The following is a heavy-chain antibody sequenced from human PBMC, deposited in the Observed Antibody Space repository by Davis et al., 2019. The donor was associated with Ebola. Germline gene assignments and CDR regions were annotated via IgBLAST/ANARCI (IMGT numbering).Heavy chain of an antibody. CDR2: ITGSGDGK. Sequence: GESLKISCAASGFTFTSHAMNWVRQAPGKGLQWVSAITGSGDGKYYADSVEGRFTISRDNFRNTLSLQMDRLRVEDTAVYYCVRGTFGVRADYRGQGTLVTVSS. CDR1: GFTFTSHA. J-gene: IGHJ4*02. D-gene: IGHD3-3*01. V-gene: IGHV3-23*01. CDR3: VRGTFGVRADY.